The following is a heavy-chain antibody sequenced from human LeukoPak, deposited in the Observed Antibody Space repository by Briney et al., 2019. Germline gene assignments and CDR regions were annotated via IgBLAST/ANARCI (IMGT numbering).Heavy chain of an antibody. V-gene: IGHV3-7*03. CDR3: ATCSSGSCYSGY. CDR2: IKQDGSAK. Sequence: PGGSLRLSCAASGSTFSNYWISWVRQAPGSGLEWVANIKQDGSAKSYADSVKGRFTISRDNAKNSLYLQMNSLRAEDTAVYYCATCSSGSCYSGYWGQGTLVTVSS. J-gene: IGHJ4*02. CDR1: GSTFSNYW. D-gene: IGHD2-15*01.